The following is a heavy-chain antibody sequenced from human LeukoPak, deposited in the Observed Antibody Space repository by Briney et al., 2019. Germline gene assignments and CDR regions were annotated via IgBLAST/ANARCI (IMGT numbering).Heavy chain of an antibody. V-gene: IGHV4-34*01. CDR3: TSRLIRGVKYNWFDP. D-gene: IGHD3-10*01. CDR2: INHSGST. CDR1: GGSFSGYY. J-gene: IGHJ5*02. Sequence: SETLSLTCAVYGGSFSGYYWSWIRQPPGKGLEWIGEINHSGSTNYNPSLKSRVTISVDTSKNQFSLKLSSVTAADTAVYYCTSRLIRGVKYNWFDPWGQGTLVTVSS.